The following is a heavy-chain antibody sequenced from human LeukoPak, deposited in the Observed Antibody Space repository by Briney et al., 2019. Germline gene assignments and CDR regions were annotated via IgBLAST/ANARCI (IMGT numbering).Heavy chain of an antibody. Sequence: SGGSLRLSCAASGFTFSDYYMSWIRQAPGKGLEWVSYIGSSGSTIYYADSVKGRFTISRDNAKNSLYLQMNSLRAEDTAVYYCARESGYYDSSGYVDYWGQGTLVTVSS. CDR1: GFTFSDYY. J-gene: IGHJ4*02. V-gene: IGHV3-11*01. CDR2: IGSSGSTI. D-gene: IGHD3-22*01. CDR3: ARESGYYDSSGYVDY.